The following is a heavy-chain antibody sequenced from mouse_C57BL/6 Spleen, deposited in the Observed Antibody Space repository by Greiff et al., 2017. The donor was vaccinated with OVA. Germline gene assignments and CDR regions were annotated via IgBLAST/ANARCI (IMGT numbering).Heavy chain of an antibody. CDR3: ASPLTTVVAPGAMDY. Sequence: LVESGPELVKPGASVKISCKASGYAFSSSWMNWVKQRPGKGLEWIGRIYPGDGDTNYNGKFKGKATLTADKSSSTAYMQLSSLTSEDSAVYVCASPLTTVVAPGAMDYWGQGTSVTVSS. V-gene: IGHV1-82*01. D-gene: IGHD1-1*01. J-gene: IGHJ4*01. CDR1: GYAFSSSW. CDR2: IYPGDGDT.